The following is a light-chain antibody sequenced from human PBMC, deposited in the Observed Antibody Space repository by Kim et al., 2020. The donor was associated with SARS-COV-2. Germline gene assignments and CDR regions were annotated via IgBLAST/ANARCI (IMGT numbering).Light chain of an antibody. J-gene: IGLJ3*02. CDR1: SSNIGGGYD. V-gene: IGLV1-40*01. Sequence: RLPIAGTRSSSNIGGGYDVHWYQQRPGTAPNLLFYGNSNRPSGVPDRFCGSKSGTSASLAITGLQAEDEADDYCQSYDSSLSGWVFGGGTQLTVL. CDR2: GNS. CDR3: QSYDSSLSGWV.